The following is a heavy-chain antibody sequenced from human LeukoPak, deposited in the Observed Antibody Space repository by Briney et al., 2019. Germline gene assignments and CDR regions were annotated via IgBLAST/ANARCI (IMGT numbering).Heavy chain of an antibody. V-gene: IGHV4-39*07. CDR3: SGESGAFCPFGY. CDR1: GASISSPSYY. J-gene: IGHJ4*02. CDR2: VYYSENT. Sequence: NPSETLSLTCTVSGASISSPSYYWAWIRQPPGEGLEWIGRVYYSENTYYNPSLNGRVTMSLDGSRNQLSLTLTSVTAADTAIYYCSGESGAFCPFGYWGQGTLVIVPP. D-gene: IGHD1-26*01.